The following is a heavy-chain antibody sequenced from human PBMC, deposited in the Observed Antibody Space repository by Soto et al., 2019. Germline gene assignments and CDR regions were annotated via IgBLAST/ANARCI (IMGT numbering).Heavy chain of an antibody. Sequence: LRLSCAASGFTFSSYGMHWVRQAPGKGLEWVAVISYDGSNKYYADSVKGRFTISRDNSKNTLYLQMNSLRAEDTAVYYCAKDTSSSPYYMDVWGKGTTVTVSS. CDR1: GFTFSSYG. V-gene: IGHV3-30*18. J-gene: IGHJ6*03. CDR2: ISYDGSNK. D-gene: IGHD2-2*01. CDR3: AKDTSSSPYYMDV.